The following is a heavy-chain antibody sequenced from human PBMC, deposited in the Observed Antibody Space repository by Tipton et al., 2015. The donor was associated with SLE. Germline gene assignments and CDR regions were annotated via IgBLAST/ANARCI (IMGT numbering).Heavy chain of an antibody. CDR2: THYSGTT. D-gene: IGHD6-13*01. CDR1: GGSISSYY. CDR3: AGRTAASGTLYL. J-gene: IGHJ5*02. Sequence: TLSLTCTVSGGSISSYYWSWIRQPPGKGLEWIGYTHYSGTTNYDPSLKSRVTMSVDTSKNQFSLKLSSVTAADTAMYYCAGRTAASGTLYLWGQGARVSVSS. V-gene: IGHV4-59*08.